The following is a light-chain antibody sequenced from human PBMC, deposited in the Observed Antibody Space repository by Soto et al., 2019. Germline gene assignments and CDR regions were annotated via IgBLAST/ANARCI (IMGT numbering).Light chain of an antibody. Sequence: EIVLTQSPDTLSLSPGESATLSCRASQSVSSHLAWFQQRPGQAPRLLIYDASNRATGIPARFSGRGSGTDFTLTISSLEPEDFAVYYCQQYGSSLITFGQGTRLEIK. CDR2: DAS. CDR1: QSVSSH. J-gene: IGKJ5*01. V-gene: IGKV3-11*01. CDR3: QQYGSSLIT.